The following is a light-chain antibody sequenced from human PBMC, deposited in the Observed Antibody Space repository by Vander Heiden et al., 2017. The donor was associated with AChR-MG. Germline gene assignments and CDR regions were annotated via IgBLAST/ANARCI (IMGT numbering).Light chain of an antibody. CDR2: ANN. J-gene: IGLJ2*01. Sequence: QSVLTQPPPVSGAPGQRVTISCPGRNSNVGACYDIHWYQQLPGGAPRLLIYANNNRPSGVPDRFSGCKSGTSVSLAITGLQAEDEADYYCQSYDISLSVVFGGGTKLTVL. CDR1: NSNVGACYD. V-gene: IGLV1-40*01. CDR3: QSYDISLSVV.